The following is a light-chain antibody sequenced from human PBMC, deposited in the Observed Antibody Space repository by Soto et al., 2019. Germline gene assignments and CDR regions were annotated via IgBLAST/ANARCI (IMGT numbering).Light chain of an antibody. Sequence: DIQMTQSPSTLSAFVGDRVTITFRATQSISSWLAWYQQKPGKAPKLLIYKASTLKSGVPSRFSGSGSGTDFTLTISSLQPEDFGTYYCQQSNSAPLTFGGGTKVDIK. CDR3: QQSNSAPLT. CDR2: KAS. V-gene: IGKV1-5*03. CDR1: QSISSW. J-gene: IGKJ4*01.